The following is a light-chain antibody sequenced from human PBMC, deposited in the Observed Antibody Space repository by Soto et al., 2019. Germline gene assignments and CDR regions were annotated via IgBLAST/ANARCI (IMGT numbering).Light chain of an antibody. CDR2: DAY. V-gene: IGKV3-15*01. CDR1: QGVGST. J-gene: IGKJ4*01. CDR3: QHYKTWPLA. Sequence: EIIMTQSPATLSVSPGERVTLSCRASQGVGSTLAWYRQQPGQAPRLLIYDAYIRASGVPARFSGSESGTEFTLTISGLQSEDFAVYFCQHYKTWPLAFGGGTKVEIK.